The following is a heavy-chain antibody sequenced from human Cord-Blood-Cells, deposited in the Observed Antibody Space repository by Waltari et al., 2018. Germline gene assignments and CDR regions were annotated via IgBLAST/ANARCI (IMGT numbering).Heavy chain of an antibody. Sequence: QLQLQESGPGLVKPSETLSLTCTVSGGSISSSSYYWGWIRQPPGKGLEWIGSIYYSGSTYYNPSLKSRVTISVDTSKNQFSLKLSSVTAADTAVYYYAKSYSSSTYYFDYWGQGTLVTVSS. V-gene: IGHV4-39*01. CDR3: AKSYSSSTYYFDY. J-gene: IGHJ4*02. D-gene: IGHD6-13*01. CDR2: IYYSGST. CDR1: GGSISSSSYY.